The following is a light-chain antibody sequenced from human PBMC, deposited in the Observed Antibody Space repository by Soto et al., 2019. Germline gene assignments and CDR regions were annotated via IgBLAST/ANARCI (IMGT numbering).Light chain of an antibody. CDR1: SSNIGAGYD. Sequence: QSVLTQPPSVSGAPGQRVTISCTGSSSNIGAGYDVHWYQQLPGTAPKLLIYSNSNRPSGVPDRVSGSKSGTSASLAITGLQAEDEADYYCQSYDSSLSGYVVFGGGTKLTVL. CDR3: QSYDSSLSGYVV. CDR2: SNS. V-gene: IGLV1-40*01. J-gene: IGLJ2*01.